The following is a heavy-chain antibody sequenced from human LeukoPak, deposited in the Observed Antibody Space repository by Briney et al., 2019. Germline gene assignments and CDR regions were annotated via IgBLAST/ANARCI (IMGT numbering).Heavy chain of an antibody. V-gene: IGHV3-23*01. CDR1: GFTFSSYA. CDR2: ISGSGGST. J-gene: IGHJ4*02. CDR3: APYSSSWYCFDY. Sequence: GSLRLSCAASGFTFSSYAMSWVRQAPGKGLEWVSAISGSGGSTYYADSVKGRFTISRDNSKNTLYLQMNSLRAEDTAVYYCAPYSSSWYCFDYWGQGTLVTVSS. D-gene: IGHD6-13*01.